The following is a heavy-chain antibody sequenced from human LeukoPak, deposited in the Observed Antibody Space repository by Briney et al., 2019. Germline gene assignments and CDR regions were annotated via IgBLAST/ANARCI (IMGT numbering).Heavy chain of an antibody. CDR1: RASISDNY. D-gene: IGHD3-22*01. Sequence: SETLSLTCTVSRASISDNYWSWSRQPPGRGLEWIGYIYESESTNYNPSLKSRVTISPDTSKKKFSLKLTSVTAADTAVYYCARSPPPFYDSSGYHYYYMDVWGKGTTVTVSS. CDR2: IYESEST. CDR3: ARSPPPFYDSSGYHYYYMDV. V-gene: IGHV4-59*01. J-gene: IGHJ6*03.